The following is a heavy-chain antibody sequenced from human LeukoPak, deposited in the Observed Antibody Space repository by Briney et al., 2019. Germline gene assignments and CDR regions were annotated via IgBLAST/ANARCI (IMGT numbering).Heavy chain of an antibody. CDR1: GFTFSSYW. V-gene: IGHV3-74*01. CDR2: INSDGSST. Sequence: GGSLRLSCAASGFTFSSYWMHWVRQAPGKGLVWVSRINSDGSSTSYADSVKGRFTISRDNAKNTLYLQMNSLRAEDTAVYYCARENYDILTGYPRGGYYYYYYYMDVWGKGTTVTISS. CDR3: ARENYDILTGYPRGGYYYYYYYMDV. D-gene: IGHD3-9*01. J-gene: IGHJ6*03.